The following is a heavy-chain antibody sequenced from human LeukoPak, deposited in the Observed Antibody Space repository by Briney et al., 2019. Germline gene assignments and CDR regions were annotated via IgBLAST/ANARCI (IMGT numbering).Heavy chain of an antibody. Sequence: SETLSLTCTVSGGSISSYYWSWVRQPPGKGLEWIGYIYYSGSTSYNPSLNSRVTISLDTSKDQFSLNLSSVTAADTAVYYCARRESSGFFDYWGQGTLVTVSS. V-gene: IGHV4-59*08. CDR3: ARRESSGFFDY. D-gene: IGHD6-19*01. J-gene: IGHJ4*02. CDR1: GGSISSYY. CDR2: IYYSGST.